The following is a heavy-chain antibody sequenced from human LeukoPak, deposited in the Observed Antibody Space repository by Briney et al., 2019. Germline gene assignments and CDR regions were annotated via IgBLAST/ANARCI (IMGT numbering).Heavy chain of an antibody. Sequence: SVKVSCKASGGTFSSYAISWVRQAPGQGLEWMGGIIPIFGTANYAQKFQGRVTITADKSTSTAYMELSSLRSEDTAVYYCARLRGYSGYDLRGWFDPWGQGTLVAVSS. V-gene: IGHV1-69*06. CDR1: GGTFSSYA. J-gene: IGHJ5*02. D-gene: IGHD5-12*01. CDR2: IIPIFGTA. CDR3: ARLRGYSGYDLRGWFDP.